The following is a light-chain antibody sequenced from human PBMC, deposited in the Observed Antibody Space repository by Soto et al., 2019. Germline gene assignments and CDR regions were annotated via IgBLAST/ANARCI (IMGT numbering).Light chain of an antibody. J-gene: IGKJ5*01. Sequence: EVVLTQSPVTLSLSPGERATLSCRASQSFRGLLAWYQQKPGQAPRLLIYDAYNRATGIPPRFSGSGSGTDFTLTISSLQPEDFAIYFCQQLKNYPITFGQGTRLEIK. CDR2: DAY. CDR3: QQLKNYPIT. CDR1: QSFRGL. V-gene: IGKV3-11*01.